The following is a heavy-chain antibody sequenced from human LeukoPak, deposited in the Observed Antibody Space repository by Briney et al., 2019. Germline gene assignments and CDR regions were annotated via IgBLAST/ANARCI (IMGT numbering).Heavy chain of an antibody. CDR2: IYYSGST. Sequence: SETLSLTCTVSGGSISSYYWSWIRQPPGKGLEWIGYIYYSGSTNYNPSLKSRVTISVDTSKNQFSLKLSSVTAADTAVYYCARPRPRGVQLFDYWGQGTLVTVSS. J-gene: IGHJ4*02. D-gene: IGHD5-18*01. CDR1: GGSISSYY. V-gene: IGHV4-59*01. CDR3: ARPRPRGVQLFDY.